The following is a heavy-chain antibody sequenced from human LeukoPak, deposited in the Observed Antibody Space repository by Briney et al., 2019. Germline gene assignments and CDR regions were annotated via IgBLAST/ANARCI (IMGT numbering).Heavy chain of an antibody. CDR2: ISAYSGNT. D-gene: IGHD3-22*01. V-gene: IGHV1-18*01. J-gene: IGHJ3*02. CDR1: GYTFTSYG. Sequence: GASVKVSCKASGYTFTSYGISWVRQAPGQGLEWMGWISAYSGNTNYAQKLQGRVTMTTDTSTSTAYMELRSLRSDDTAVYYCARDGPDSSGSHDAFDIWGQGTMVTVSS. CDR3: ARDGPDSSGSHDAFDI.